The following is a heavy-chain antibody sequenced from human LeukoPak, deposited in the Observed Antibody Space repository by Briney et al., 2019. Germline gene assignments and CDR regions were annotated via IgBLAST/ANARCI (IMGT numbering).Heavy chain of an antibody. Sequence: SETLSLTCTVSGGSISSYYWRWIRQPPGKGLEWIGYIYYSESTNYSPSLKRRVTISVDTSKNQFSLKLSSVTAADTAVYYCARVCGEQQRGNYYYYGMDVRGQGTTVTVSS. CDR3: ARVCGEQQRGNYYYYGMDV. V-gene: IGHV4-59*01. D-gene: IGHD6-13*01. CDR2: IYYSEST. J-gene: IGHJ6*02. CDR1: GGSISSYY.